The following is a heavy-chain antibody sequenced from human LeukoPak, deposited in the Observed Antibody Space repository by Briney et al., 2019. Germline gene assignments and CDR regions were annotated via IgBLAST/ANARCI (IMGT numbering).Heavy chain of an antibody. V-gene: IGHV1-2*02. D-gene: IGHD3-10*01. CDR2: INPNSGGT. J-gene: IGHJ3*02. CDR1: GYTFTGYY. Sequence: ASVKVSCTASGYTFTGYYMHWVRQAPGQGLEWMGWINPNSGGTNYAQKFQGRVTMTRDTSISTAYMDMSSLRSDDTAVYYCARNLWFGESSDAFDMWGQGTMVTVSS. CDR3: ARNLWFGESSDAFDM.